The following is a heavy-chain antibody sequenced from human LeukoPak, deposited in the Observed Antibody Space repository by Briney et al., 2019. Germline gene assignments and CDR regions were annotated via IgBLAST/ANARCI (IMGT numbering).Heavy chain of an antibody. Sequence: SVKVSCKASGGTFSIYAISWVRQAPGQGLEWMGRVIPIFGIANYAQKFQGRVTITADKSTSTAYMELSSLRSEDTAVYYCAKGREIAVAGFEDWFDPWGQGTLVTVSS. CDR1: GGTFSIYA. V-gene: IGHV1-69*04. J-gene: IGHJ5*02. CDR2: VIPIFGIA. CDR3: AKGREIAVAGFEDWFDP. D-gene: IGHD6-19*01.